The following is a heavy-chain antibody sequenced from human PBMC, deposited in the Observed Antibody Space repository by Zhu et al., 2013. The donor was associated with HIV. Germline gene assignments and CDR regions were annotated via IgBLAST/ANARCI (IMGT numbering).Heavy chain of an antibody. V-gene: IGHV1-2*02. CDR2: ISPNSGGT. CDR3: DV. J-gene: IGHJ4*02. D-gene: IGHD3-10*01. CDR1: GYTFTGYY. Sequence: QVQLVQSGAEVKKPGASVRVSCKASGYTFTGYYMHWVRQAPGQGLEWMGWISPNSGGTNYAQKFQGRVTMTRDTSISTAVYFCARRVWFGEFPAPYDVWGQGTLVTVSS.